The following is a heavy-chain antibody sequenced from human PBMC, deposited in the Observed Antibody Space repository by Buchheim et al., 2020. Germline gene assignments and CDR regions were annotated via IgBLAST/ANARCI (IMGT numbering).Heavy chain of an antibody. V-gene: IGHV3-74*01. CDR3: AREEAVAGTSAGYFQH. J-gene: IGHJ1*01. Sequence: EVQLVESGGDLVQPGGSLRLSCAASEFTFNNYWMHWVCQAPGKGLVWVSRINSDGTTTDYADSVKGRFTISRDNAKNTLYLQMNSLRAEDTAVYYCAREEAVAGTSAGYFQHWGQGTL. CDR1: EFTFNNYW. D-gene: IGHD6-19*01. CDR2: INSDGTTT.